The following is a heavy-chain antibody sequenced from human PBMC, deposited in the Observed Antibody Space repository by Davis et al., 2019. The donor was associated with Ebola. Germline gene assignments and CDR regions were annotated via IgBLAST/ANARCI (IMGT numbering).Heavy chain of an antibody. D-gene: IGHD6-13*01. CDR1: EFTFSSYW. Sequence: SLKISCAASEFTFSSYWMHWVRQAPGKGLEWVSGISWNSGSIGYVDSVKGRFTISRDNSKNTLYLQMNSLRAEDTAVYYCANCLAAAGNYYYYYGMDVWGQGTTVTVSS. CDR2: ISWNSGSI. J-gene: IGHJ6*02. V-gene: IGHV3-9*01. CDR3: ANCLAAAGNYYYYYGMDV.